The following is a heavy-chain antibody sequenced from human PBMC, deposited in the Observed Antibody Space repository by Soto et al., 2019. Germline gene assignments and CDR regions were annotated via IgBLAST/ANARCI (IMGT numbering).Heavy chain of an antibody. D-gene: IGHD4-17*01. Sequence: SETLSLTCTVSGGSISSYYWSWIRQPPGKGLEWIGYIYYSGSTNYNPSLKSRATISVDTSKNQFSLKLSSVTAADTAVYYCARREGKVTTTGNWFDPWGQGPLVTVSS. J-gene: IGHJ5*02. CDR3: ARREGKVTTTGNWFDP. CDR2: IYYSGST. V-gene: IGHV4-59*08. CDR1: GGSISSYY.